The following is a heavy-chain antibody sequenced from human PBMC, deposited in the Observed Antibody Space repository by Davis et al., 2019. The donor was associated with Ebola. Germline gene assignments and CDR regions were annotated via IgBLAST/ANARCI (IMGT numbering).Heavy chain of an antibody. J-gene: IGHJ4*02. CDR1: GFTFSSQT. Sequence: GGSLRLSCAASGFTFSSQTMNWVRQAPGKGLEWVSYISSGSSTIYYADSVKGRFTISRDNAKNSLYLQMNSLRAEDTAVYYCARGREEIAVAGTDYWGQGTLVTVSS. CDR2: ISSGSSTI. CDR3: ARGREEIAVAGTDY. D-gene: IGHD6-19*01. V-gene: IGHV3-48*04.